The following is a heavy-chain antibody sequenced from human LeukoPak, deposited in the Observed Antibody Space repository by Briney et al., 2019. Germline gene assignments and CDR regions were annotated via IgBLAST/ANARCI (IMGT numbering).Heavy chain of an antibody. J-gene: IGHJ5*02. CDR1: GLTFSSYG. CDR2: ISYDGSNK. Sequence: GGSLRLSCAASGLTFSSYGMHWVRQAPGKGLEWVAVISYDGSNKYYADSVKGRFTISRDNSKNTLYLQMNSLRAEDTAVYYCARESGYSSSNWFDPWGQGTLVTVSS. D-gene: IGHD6-13*01. V-gene: IGHV3-30*19. CDR3: ARESGYSSSNWFDP.